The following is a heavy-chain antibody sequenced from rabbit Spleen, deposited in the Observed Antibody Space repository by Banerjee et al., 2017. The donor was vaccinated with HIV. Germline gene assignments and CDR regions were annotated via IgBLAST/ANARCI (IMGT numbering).Heavy chain of an antibody. D-gene: IGHD8-1*01. CDR2: IYPDYGTT. Sequence: EESGGDLVKPGASLTLTCIASGIDFNSYGISWVRQAPGKGLEWIAYIYPDYGTTDYAAWVNGRFTISLDNAQNTVFLQMTSLTVADTATYFCARDTGSSFSSYGMDLWGPGTLVTVS. CDR1: GIDFNSYG. CDR3: ARDTGSSFSSYGMDL. V-gene: IGHV1S47*01. J-gene: IGHJ6*01.